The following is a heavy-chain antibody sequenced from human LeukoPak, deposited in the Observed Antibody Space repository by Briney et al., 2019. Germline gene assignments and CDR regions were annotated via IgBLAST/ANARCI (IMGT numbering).Heavy chain of an antibody. J-gene: IGHJ4*02. D-gene: IGHD6-6*01. CDR1: GFTFSSYS. CDR2: ISSSSSYI. CDR3: AKDLMYSSSSRNQGY. Sequence: GGSLRLSCAASGFTFSSYSMNWVRQAPGKGLEWVSSISSSSSYIYYADSVKGRFTISRDNSKNTLYLQMNSLRAEDTAVYYCAKDLMYSSSSRNQGYWGQGTLVTVSS. V-gene: IGHV3-21*04.